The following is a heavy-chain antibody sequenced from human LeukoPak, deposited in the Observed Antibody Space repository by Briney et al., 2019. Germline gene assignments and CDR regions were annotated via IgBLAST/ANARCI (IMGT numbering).Heavy chain of an antibody. Sequence: PSEALSLTCTVSGGSISSYHWSWIRQPPGKGLEWIGYIYYSGSTNYNPSLKSRVTISVDTSKNQFSLKLSSVTAADTAVYYCARFGGVGATIDYWGQGTLVTVSS. J-gene: IGHJ4*02. D-gene: IGHD1-26*01. CDR3: ARFGGVGATIDY. CDR2: IYYSGST. CDR1: GGSISSYH. V-gene: IGHV4-59*08.